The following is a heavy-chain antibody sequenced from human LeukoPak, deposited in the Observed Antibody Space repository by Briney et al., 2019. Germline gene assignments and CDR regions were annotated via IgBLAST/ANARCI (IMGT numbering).Heavy chain of an antibody. V-gene: IGHV3-30*04. J-gene: IGHJ4*02. CDR3: ARVAYSYEHDY. CDR1: GFTFSSYA. CDR2: ISYDGSNK. D-gene: IGHD5-18*01. Sequence: GGSLRLSCAASGFTFSSYAMHWVRQAPGKGLEWVAVISYDGSNKYYADSVKGRFTISRDNSKNTLYLQMNSLRADDTAVYYCARVAYSYEHDYWGQGTLVTVSS.